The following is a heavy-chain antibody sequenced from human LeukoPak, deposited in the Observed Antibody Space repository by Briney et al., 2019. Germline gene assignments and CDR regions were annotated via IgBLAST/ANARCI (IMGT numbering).Heavy chain of an antibody. CDR2: INHSGST. Sequence: PSETLSLTCAVYGGSFSGYYWSWIRQPPGKGREWIGEINHSGSTNYNPSLKSRVTISVDTSKNQFSLKLSSVTAADTAVYYCARGNRYYDFWSGYYVYYFDYWGQGTLVTVSS. D-gene: IGHD3-3*01. CDR3: ARGNRYYDFWSGYYVYYFDY. CDR1: GGSFSGYY. V-gene: IGHV4-34*01. J-gene: IGHJ4*02.